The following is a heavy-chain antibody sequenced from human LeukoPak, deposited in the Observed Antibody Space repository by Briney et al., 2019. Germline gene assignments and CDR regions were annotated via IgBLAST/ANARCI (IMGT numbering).Heavy chain of an antibody. CDR2: MYYSGFS. D-gene: IGHD2-15*01. CDR3: ARDAIDGGYYMDV. J-gene: IGHJ6*03. CDR1: GGSMTSHY. V-gene: IGHV4-59*11. Sequence: KSSETLSLTCTVSGGSMTSHYWSWIRQPPGKGLEWIGYMYYSGFSNYNPSLKSRVTISIDTSKNQFSLKLSSVTAADTAVYSCARDAIDGGYYMDVWGRGTTVTVSS.